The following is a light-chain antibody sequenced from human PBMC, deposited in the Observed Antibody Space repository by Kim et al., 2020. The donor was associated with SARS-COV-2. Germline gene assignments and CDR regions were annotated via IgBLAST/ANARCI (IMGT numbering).Light chain of an antibody. CDR1: QTVSSD. CDR2: GAS. J-gene: IGKJ5*01. CDR3: QQYNDLRPIT. Sequence: EIVMTQSPATLSVSPGERVTLSCRASQTVSSDLAWYQQKPGQAPRLLISGASTRATGIPARFRGSGSGTEFTLTISSLQSEDFAVYYCQQYNDLRPITFGQGTRLEIK. V-gene: IGKV3-15*01.